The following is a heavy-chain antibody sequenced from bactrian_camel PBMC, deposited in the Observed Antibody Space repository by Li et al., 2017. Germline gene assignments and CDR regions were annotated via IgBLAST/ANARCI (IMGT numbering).Heavy chain of an antibody. CDR3: RQAGGSSATGPTHWSITT. Sequence: VQLVESGGGSVQTGGSLRLSCAASPYLRHHITWFHEAPGNEREGVAVFSPSGSGGVTPNYADSVKGRFTISQDNAKNTVFLQMDSLKPEDSACTTVRQAGGSSATGPTHWSITTGARGPRSPSP. D-gene: IGHD4*01. J-gene: IGHJ4*01. CDR1: PYLRHH. V-gene: IGHV3S40*01. CDR2: SGSGGVTP.